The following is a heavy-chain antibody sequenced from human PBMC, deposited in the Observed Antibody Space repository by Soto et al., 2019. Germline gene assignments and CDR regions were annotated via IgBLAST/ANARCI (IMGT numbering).Heavy chain of an antibody. CDR1: GYTFTSYG. V-gene: IGHV1-18*01. D-gene: IGHD6-13*01. CDR2: ISAYNGNT. CDR3: ARDLLSGIAAATRRFDY. Sequence: ASLKVSCKASGYTFTSYGISWVRQAPGQGLEWMGWISAYNGNTNYAQKLQGRVTMTTDTSTSTAYMELRSLRSDDTAVYYCARDLLSGIAAATRRFDYWGQGTLVTVSS. J-gene: IGHJ4*02.